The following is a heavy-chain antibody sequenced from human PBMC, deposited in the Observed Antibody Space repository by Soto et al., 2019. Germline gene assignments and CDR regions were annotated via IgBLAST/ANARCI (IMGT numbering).Heavy chain of an antibody. J-gene: IGHJ4*02. CDR2: ISSSSSYI. Sequence: GGSLRLSCAASGFTFSSYSMNWVRQAPGKGLEWVSSISSSSSYIYYADSVKGRFTISRDNAKNSLYLQMNSLRAEDTAVYYCARERLYDYIWGSYRYFDYWGQGTLVTVPQ. V-gene: IGHV3-21*01. CDR3: ARERLYDYIWGSYRYFDY. CDR1: GFTFSSYS. D-gene: IGHD3-16*02.